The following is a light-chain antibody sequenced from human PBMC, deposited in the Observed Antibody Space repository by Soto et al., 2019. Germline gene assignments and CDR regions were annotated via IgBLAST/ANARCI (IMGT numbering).Light chain of an antibody. CDR2: EGS. CDR1: RSDVGSYNL. CDR3: CSYAGSSTYVV. J-gene: IGLJ2*01. Sequence: QSVLTQPASVSGSPGQSITISCTGTRSDVGSYNLVSWYQQHPGKAPKLRIYEGSKRPSGVSNRFSGSKSGNTASLTISGLQAEDEADYYCCSYAGSSTYVVFGGGTKLPVL. V-gene: IGLV2-23*01.